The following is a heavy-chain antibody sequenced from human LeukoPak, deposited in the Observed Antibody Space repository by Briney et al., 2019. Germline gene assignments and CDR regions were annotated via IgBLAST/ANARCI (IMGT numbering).Heavy chain of an antibody. D-gene: IGHD3-22*01. CDR2: INPNSGGT. J-gene: IGHJ4*02. CDR1: GYTFTGYY. CDR3: ARGEGATYYDSSGYYLRYFDY. Sequence: GESLKVSCKASGYTFTGYYMHWVRQAPGQGLEWMGWINPNSGGTNYAQKFQGGVTMTRDTSISTAYMELSRLRSDDTAVYYCARGEGATYYDSSGYYLRYFDYWGQGTLVTVSS. V-gene: IGHV1-2*02.